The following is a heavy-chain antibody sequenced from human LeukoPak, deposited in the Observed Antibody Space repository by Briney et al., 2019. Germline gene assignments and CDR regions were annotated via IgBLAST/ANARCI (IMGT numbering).Heavy chain of an antibody. CDR1: GGAISSYY. CDR3: ARSAGITGTRAWFDP. CDR2: IYYSGST. Sequence: KPSETLSLTCTVSGGAISSYYWSWIRQPPGKGLEWIGYIYYSGSTNYTPSHKSRVTISVDTSKNQFSLKLSSVTAADTAVYYCARSAGITGTRAWFDPWGQGTLVTVSS. D-gene: IGHD1-20*01. J-gene: IGHJ5*02. V-gene: IGHV4-59*08.